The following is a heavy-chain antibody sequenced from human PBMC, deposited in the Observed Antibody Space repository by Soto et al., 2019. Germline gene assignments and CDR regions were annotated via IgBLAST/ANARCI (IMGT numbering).Heavy chain of an antibody. D-gene: IGHD2-21*01. Sequence: SETLSLTCTVSGGSISSSSYYWGWIRQPPGKGLEWIGSIYYSGSTYYNPSLKSRVTISADTSKSQISLKLTSVTAADTAVYYRARGRASYSSQSDCWGQGTLVTVSS. CDR2: IYYSGST. CDR1: GGSISSSSYY. J-gene: IGHJ4*02. CDR3: ARGRASYSSQSDC. V-gene: IGHV4-39*07.